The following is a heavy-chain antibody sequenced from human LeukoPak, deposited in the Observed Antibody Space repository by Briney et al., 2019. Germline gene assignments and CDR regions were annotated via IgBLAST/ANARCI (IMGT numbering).Heavy chain of an antibody. Sequence: GGSLRLTCAASGFTFSSYWMSWVRQAPGKGLEWVANIKKDGSDKRYVDSVKGRFTISRDNAKNSLYLQMNSLRAEDTAVYYCARHAVITFGGVIVIPHWYFDLWGRGTLVTVSS. CDR2: IKKDGSDK. D-gene: IGHD3-16*02. V-gene: IGHV3-7*01. CDR1: GFTFSSYW. CDR3: ARHAVITFGGVIVIPHWYFDL. J-gene: IGHJ2*01.